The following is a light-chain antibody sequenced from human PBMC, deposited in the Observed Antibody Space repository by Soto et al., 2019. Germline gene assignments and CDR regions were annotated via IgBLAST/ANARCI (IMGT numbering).Light chain of an antibody. Sequence: VMTQSPVTLSVSPGERATLSCRASQSVNINLAWYQQKPGQAPRLLIYGASARPTGIPARFSGSGSGTEFTLTISSLQSEDFAVYYCHQYNYWPGTFGQGTKLDI. CDR2: GAS. J-gene: IGKJ2*01. CDR1: QSVNIN. V-gene: IGKV3-15*01. CDR3: HQYNYWPGT.